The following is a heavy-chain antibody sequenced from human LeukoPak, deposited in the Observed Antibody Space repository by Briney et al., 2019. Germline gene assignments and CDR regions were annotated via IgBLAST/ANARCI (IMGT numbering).Heavy chain of an antibody. Sequence: GRSLRLSCAASGFTFSRYWMSWVRQAPGKGLEWVVNIKQDGSEKYYVDSVKGRFTISRDNAKNSLYLQMNSLRAEDTAVYYCARLLVYNSGGEAFDHWGQGTLVTVSS. CDR1: GFTFSRYW. J-gene: IGHJ4*02. CDR3: ARLLVYNSGGEAFDH. D-gene: IGHD1-20*01. CDR2: IKQDGSEK. V-gene: IGHV3-7*01.